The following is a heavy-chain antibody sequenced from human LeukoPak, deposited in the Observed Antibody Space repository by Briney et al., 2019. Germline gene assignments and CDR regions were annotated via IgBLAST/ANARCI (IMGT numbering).Heavy chain of an antibody. CDR3: ARETGTLDY. CDR1: GFTFSDHY. J-gene: IGHJ4*02. D-gene: IGHD1-14*01. Sequence: PGGSLRLSCVASGFTFSDHYMSWIRQAPGKGLEWVSYMSSSGSTIYYADSVKGRFTISRDNAKNSLYLQTNSLRAEDTAVYYCARETGTLDYWGQGTLVTVS. CDR2: MSSSGSTI. V-gene: IGHV3-11*01.